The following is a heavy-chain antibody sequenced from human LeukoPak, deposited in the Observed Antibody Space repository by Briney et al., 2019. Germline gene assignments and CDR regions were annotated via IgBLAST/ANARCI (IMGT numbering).Heavy chain of an antibody. CDR2: INPNSGGT. Sequence: ASVKVSCKASGYTFTGYYMHWVRQAPGQGLEWMGWINPNSGGTNYAQKFQGRVTMTRDTSISTAYMELSRLRSDDTAVYYCARDSGWYLSWFDPWGQGTLVTVSS. CDR3: ARDSGWYLSWFDP. CDR1: GYTFTGYY. D-gene: IGHD6-13*01. J-gene: IGHJ5*02. V-gene: IGHV1-2*02.